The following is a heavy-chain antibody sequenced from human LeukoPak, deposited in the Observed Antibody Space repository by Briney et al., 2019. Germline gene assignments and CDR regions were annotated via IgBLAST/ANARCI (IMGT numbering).Heavy chain of an antibody. CDR2: IYTTGNT. CDR1: GGSISSYY. J-gene: IGHJ1*01. CDR3: ARGPQPYYYDSSGHPEYFQH. Sequence: SETLSLTCSVSGGSISSYYWSWIRQPAGKGREWIGRIYTTGNTDYNPSLKSRVTMSVDTSKDQFSLNLSSVTAADTAVYYRARGPQPYYYDSSGHPEYFQHWGQGTLVTVSS. D-gene: IGHD3-22*01. V-gene: IGHV4-4*07.